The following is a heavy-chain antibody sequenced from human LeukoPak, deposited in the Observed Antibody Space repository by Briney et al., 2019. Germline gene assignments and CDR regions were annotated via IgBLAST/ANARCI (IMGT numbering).Heavy chain of an antibody. CDR1: GFTFSSHG. V-gene: IGHV3-23*01. Sequence: GRSLRLSCAASGFTFSSHGMSWVRQAPGQGLEWVSVISGSGVSTYYADSVKGRFTVSRDNSKNTLYLQMNSLRAEDTAVYYCARRAGAYSHPYDYWGQGTLVTVSS. J-gene: IGHJ4*02. CDR2: ISGSGVST. D-gene: IGHD4/OR15-4a*01. CDR3: ARRAGAYSHPYDY.